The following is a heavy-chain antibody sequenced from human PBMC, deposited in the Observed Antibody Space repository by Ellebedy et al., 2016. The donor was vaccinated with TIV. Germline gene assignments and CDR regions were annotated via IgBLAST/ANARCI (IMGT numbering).Heavy chain of an antibody. J-gene: IGHJ3*02. V-gene: IGHV4-59*01. Sequence: SETLSLXXTVSGGSISSYYWSWIRQPPGKGLEWIGYIYYSGSTNYNPSLKSRVTISVDTSKNQFSLKLSSVTAADTAVYYCARVLVPVPAAIGAFDIWGQGTMVTVSS. CDR2: IYYSGST. D-gene: IGHD2-2*01. CDR3: ARVLVPVPAAIGAFDI. CDR1: GGSISSYY.